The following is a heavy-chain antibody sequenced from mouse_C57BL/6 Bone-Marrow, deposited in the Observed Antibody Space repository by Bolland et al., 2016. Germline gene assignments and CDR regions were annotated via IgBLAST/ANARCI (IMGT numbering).Heavy chain of an antibody. D-gene: IGHD1-1*01. J-gene: IGHJ2*01. CDR3: ARHYYGSSLDY. V-gene: IGHV7-1*01. Sequence: KANDYTTEYSASVKGRFIVSRDTSQSILYLQMNALRAEDTAIYYCARHYYGSSLDYWGQGTT. CDR2: KANDYTT.